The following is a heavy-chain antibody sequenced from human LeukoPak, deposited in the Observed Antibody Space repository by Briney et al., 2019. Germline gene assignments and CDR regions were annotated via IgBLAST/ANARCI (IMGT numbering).Heavy chain of an antibody. J-gene: IGHJ4*02. Sequence: GGSLRLSCAASGFTFSNYAMNWVRQPPGKGLEWVSTISGSAGSTYYADSVKGRFTISRDNSKNTVYPQMNSLRADDTGVYRCVKGGATRGRFENWGQGTLVTVSS. CDR1: GFTFSNYA. D-gene: IGHD1-26*01. V-gene: IGHV3-23*01. CDR2: ISGSAGST. CDR3: VKGGATRGRFEN.